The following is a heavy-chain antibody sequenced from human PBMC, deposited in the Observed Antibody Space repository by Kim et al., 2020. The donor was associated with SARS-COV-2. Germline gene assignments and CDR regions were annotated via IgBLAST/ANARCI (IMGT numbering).Heavy chain of an antibody. Sequence: GGSLRLSCAASGFTFSSYGMHWVRQAPGKGLEWVAVISYDGSNKYYADSVKGRFTISRDNSKNTLYLQMNSLRAEDTAVYYCAKDSHPLDIVVVPAVVSYYYGMDVWGQGTTVTVSS. CDR3: AKDSHPLDIVVVPAVVSYYYGMDV. D-gene: IGHD2-2*01. V-gene: IGHV3-30*18. CDR1: GFTFSSYG. CDR2: ISYDGSNK. J-gene: IGHJ6*02.